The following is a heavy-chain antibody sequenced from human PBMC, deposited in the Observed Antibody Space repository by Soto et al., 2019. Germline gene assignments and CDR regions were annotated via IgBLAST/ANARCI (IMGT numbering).Heavy chain of an antibody. CDR1: GFTFSSYG. Sequence: QVQLVESGGGVVQPGRSLRLSCAASGFTFSSYGMHWDRQAPGKAPELVAVIWYDGSNKYYADSVKGRFTISREKSKNTLYLQMNSLRAEDTAVYYCARARTRIAEASFDYWGQGTLVTVSS. J-gene: IGHJ4*02. CDR3: ARARTRIAEASFDY. CDR2: IWYDGSNK. D-gene: IGHD6-13*01. V-gene: IGHV3-33*01.